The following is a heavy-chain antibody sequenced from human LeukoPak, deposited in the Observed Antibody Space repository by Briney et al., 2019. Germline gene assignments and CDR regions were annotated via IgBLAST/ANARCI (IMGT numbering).Heavy chain of an antibody. CDR1: GGSISSISYY. D-gene: IGHD6-13*01. V-gene: IGHV4-39*01. Sequence: PSETLSLTCTVSGGSISSISYYWGWIRQPPGKGLEWIGSIYYSGSTYYNPSLKSRVTISVDTSKNQFSLKLSSVTAADTAVYYCARGIAAAGTYAVFDYWGQGTLVTVSS. CDR3: ARGIAAAGTYAVFDY. J-gene: IGHJ4*02. CDR2: IYYSGST.